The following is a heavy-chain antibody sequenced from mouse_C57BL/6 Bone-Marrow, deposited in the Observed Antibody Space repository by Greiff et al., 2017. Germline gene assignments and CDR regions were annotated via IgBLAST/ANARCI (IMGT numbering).Heavy chain of an antibody. J-gene: IGHJ3*01. CDR3: ARDLIYDGYPAWFAY. V-gene: IGHV5-4*01. D-gene: IGHD2-3*01. CDR2: ISDGGSYT. CDR1: GFTFSSYA. Sequence: EVMLVESGGGLVKPGGSLKLSCAASGFTFSSYAMSWVRQTPEKRLAWVATISDGGSYTYYPDNVKGRFTISRDNAKNNLYLQMSHLKSEDTAMYYCARDLIYDGYPAWFAYWGQGTLVTVSA.